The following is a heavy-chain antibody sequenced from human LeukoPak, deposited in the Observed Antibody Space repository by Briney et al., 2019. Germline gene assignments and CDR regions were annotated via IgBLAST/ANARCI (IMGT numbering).Heavy chain of an antibody. Sequence: SAKVSCKASGGTCSSYAISWLRQATGQWLEWMGGIIPIFGTANYAQKFQGRVTITADESTSTAYMELSSLRSEDTAVYYCARSLYCSSTSCYGWDEFDYWGQGTLVTVSS. CDR1: GGTCSSYA. D-gene: IGHD2-2*01. CDR3: ARSLYCSSTSCYGWDEFDY. CDR2: IIPIFGTA. V-gene: IGHV1-69*13. J-gene: IGHJ4*02.